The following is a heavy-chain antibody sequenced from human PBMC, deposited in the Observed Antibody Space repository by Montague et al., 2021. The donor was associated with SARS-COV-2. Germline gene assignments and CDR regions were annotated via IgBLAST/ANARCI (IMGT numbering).Heavy chain of an antibody. J-gene: IGHJ3*02. CDR2: SYYGGTT. D-gene: IGHD3-10*01. V-gene: IGHV4-39*01. Sequence: SETLSLTCTVSGDSFNSPKYYCAWIRQPPGKGLEWIGSSYYGGTTYDXRSLRSQVTISVDTSKTQFSLKMNSVTAADTAVYYCARGSYGSGSYHAFDIWSQGTVVAVSS. CDR1: GDSFNSPKYY. CDR3: ARGSYGSGSYHAFDI.